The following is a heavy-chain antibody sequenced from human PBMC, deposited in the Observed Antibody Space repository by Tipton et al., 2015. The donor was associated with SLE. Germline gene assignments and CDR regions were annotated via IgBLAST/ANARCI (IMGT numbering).Heavy chain of an antibody. CDR2: IYYSGTT. V-gene: IGHV4-59*01. J-gene: IGHJ6*02. D-gene: IGHD3-10*01. CDR3: ARGSRGVGFDV. CDR1: GGSIRTYY. Sequence: LRLSCSVSGGSIRTYYWSWIRQTPGKGLEWIGYIYYSGTTNYNPSLKSRVSISVDTSKNHFSLNLYSVTAADTAVYYCARGSRGVGFDVWGHGTTVIVSS.